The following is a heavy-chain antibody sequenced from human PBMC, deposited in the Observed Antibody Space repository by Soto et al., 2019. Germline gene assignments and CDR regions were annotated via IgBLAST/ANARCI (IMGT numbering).Heavy chain of an antibody. CDR2: INHSGST. Sequence: SETLSLTCAVYGGSFSGYYWSWIRQPPGKGLEWIGEINHSGSTNYNPSLKSRVTISVDTSKNQFSLKLSSVTAADTAVYYCARGRNYYDSSGYYGYSYYYYYGMDVWGQGTTVTVSS. CDR1: GGSFSGYY. D-gene: IGHD3-22*01. V-gene: IGHV4-34*01. CDR3: ARGRNYYDSSGYYGYSYYYYYGMDV. J-gene: IGHJ6*02.